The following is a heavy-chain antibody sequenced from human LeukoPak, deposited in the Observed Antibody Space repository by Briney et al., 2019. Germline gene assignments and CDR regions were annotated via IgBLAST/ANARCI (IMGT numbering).Heavy chain of an antibody. CDR1: GRSFSGYY. CDR3: VSGGVGDRLGY. CDR2: INQSGGA. V-gene: IGHV4-34*01. J-gene: IGHJ4*02. Sequence: SETLSLTCAVYGRSFSGYYWTWIRQPPGKGLEWIGEINQSGGANYNPSLKSRVTISVDTSKKHFSLNLNSVTAADTAVYYCVSGGVGDRLGYWGQGTLVIVSS. D-gene: IGHD3-10*01.